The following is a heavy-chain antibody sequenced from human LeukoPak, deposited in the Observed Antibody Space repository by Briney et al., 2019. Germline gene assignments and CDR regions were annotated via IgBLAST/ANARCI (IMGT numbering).Heavy chain of an antibody. CDR1: GYSIKSGYY. J-gene: IGHJ4*02. Sequence: SETLSLTCTVSGYSIKSGYYWGWIRQPPGKGLEWIGSIYYSGSTYYNPSLKSRVTISVDTSKNQFSLKLSSVTAADTAVYYCAIRAVPAAISYWGQGPLVTVPS. CDR2: IYYSGST. CDR3: AIRAVPAAISY. V-gene: IGHV4-38-2*02. D-gene: IGHD2-2*02.